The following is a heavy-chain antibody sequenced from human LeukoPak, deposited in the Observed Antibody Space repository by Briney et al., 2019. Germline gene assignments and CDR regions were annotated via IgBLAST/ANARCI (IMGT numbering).Heavy chain of an antibody. CDR3: AREGRGHYYDSSGYYT. Sequence: AGGSLRLSCAASGFTFDDYAMHWVRQAPGKGLEWVSVISWDGGSTYYADSVKGRFTISRDNSKNTLYLQMNSLRAEDTAVYYCAREGRGHYYDSSGYYTWGQGTMVTVSS. CDR2: ISWDGGST. D-gene: IGHD3-22*01. J-gene: IGHJ3*01. CDR1: GFTFDDYA. V-gene: IGHV3-43D*03.